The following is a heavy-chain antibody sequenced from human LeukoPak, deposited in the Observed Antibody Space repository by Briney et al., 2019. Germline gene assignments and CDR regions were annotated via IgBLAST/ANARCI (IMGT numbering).Heavy chain of an antibody. V-gene: IGHV4-31*03. Sequence: PSETLSLTCTVSGGSISSGGYYWSWIRQHPGKGLEWIGYIYYSGSTYYNPSLKSRVTISVDTSKNQFSLKLSSVTAADTAVYYCARERLVRIVASLYYYYGMDVWGQGTTVTVSS. CDR2: IYYSGST. CDR1: GGSISSGGYY. D-gene: IGHD5-12*01. CDR3: ARERLVRIVASLYYYYGMDV. J-gene: IGHJ6*02.